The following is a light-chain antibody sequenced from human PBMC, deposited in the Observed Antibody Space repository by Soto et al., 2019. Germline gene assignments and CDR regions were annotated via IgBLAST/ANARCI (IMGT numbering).Light chain of an antibody. V-gene: IGKV1-9*01. CDR2: AAS. J-gene: IGKJ5*01. CDR1: QNVGSF. CDR3: QQVGSYPIT. Sequence: DIQMTQSPSSLSASVGDRVSLTCRAGQNVGSFVNWYQQKPGKAPRLLIYAASSLQSGVPSRFSGSGSGTDFTLSISSLQPEDFATYFCQQVGSYPITFGQGTRLEIK.